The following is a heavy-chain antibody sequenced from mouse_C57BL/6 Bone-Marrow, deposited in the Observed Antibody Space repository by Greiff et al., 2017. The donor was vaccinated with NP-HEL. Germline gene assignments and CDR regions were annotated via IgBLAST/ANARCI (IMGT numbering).Heavy chain of an antibody. CDR2: IRSKSNNYAT. Sequence: EVKLEESGGGLVQPKGSLKLSCAASGFSFNTYAMNWVRQAPGKGLEWVARIRSKSNNYATYYADSVKDRFTISRDDSESMLYLQMNNLKTEDTAMYYCVRHKNLAYWGQGTLVTVSA. V-gene: IGHV10-1*01. CDR3: VRHKNLAY. J-gene: IGHJ3*01. CDR1: GFSFNTYA.